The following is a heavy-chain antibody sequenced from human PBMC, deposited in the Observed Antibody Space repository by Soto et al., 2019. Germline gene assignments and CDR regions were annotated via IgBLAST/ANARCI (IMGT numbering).Heavy chain of an antibody. V-gene: IGHV1-69*01. J-gene: IGHJ3*02. CDR2: ITPIFGTT. Sequence: QVQLVQSGAEVKKPGSSVKVSCKASGGTFSNYAISWVRQAPGQGLEWMGGITPIFGTTNYAQKFQGRVTITADEPTSTAHMEMSSLRSEDTAVYYCARGNVDTDMVIGAFDIWGQGTMVTVSS. CDR1: GGTFSNYA. CDR3: ARGNVDTDMVIGAFDI. D-gene: IGHD5-18*01.